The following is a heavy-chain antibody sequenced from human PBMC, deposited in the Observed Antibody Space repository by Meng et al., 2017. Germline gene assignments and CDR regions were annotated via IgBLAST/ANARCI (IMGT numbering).Heavy chain of an antibody. Sequence: GESLKISCAASGFTFSSYDMHWVRQATGKGLEWVSAIGTAGDTYYPGSVKGRFTISRENAKNSLYLQMNSLRAGDTAVYYCARERESYYDSSGYYYDYYYGMDVWGQGTTVTVSS. V-gene: IGHV3-13*01. CDR3: ARERESYYDSSGYYYDYYYGMDV. CDR2: IGTAGDT. D-gene: IGHD3-22*01. J-gene: IGHJ6*02. CDR1: GFTFSSYD.